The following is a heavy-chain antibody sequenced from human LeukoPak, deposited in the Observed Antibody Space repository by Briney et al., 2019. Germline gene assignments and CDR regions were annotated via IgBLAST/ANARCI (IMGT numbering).Heavy chain of an antibody. Sequence: SETLSLTCTVSGDSLSSYYWSWIRQPPGKGLEWIGYIYYSGSTNYNPSLKSRVTISVDTSKNQFSLKLSSVTAADTAVYYCARLHPQDYHLDYWGQGTLVTVSS. J-gene: IGHJ4*02. CDR1: GDSLSSYY. V-gene: IGHV4-59*08. CDR2: IYYSGST. D-gene: IGHD3-16*01. CDR3: ARLHPQDYHLDY.